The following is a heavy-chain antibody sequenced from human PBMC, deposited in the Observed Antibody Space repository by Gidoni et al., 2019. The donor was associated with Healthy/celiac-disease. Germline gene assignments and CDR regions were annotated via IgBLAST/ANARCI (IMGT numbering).Heavy chain of an antibody. CDR2: IYYSGST. CDR3: ARGRYSSSSRALHGFDY. J-gene: IGHJ4*02. CDR1: GGSISSGDYS. V-gene: IGHV4-30-4*01. D-gene: IGHD6-6*01. Sequence: VQLQESGPGLVKPSQTLSLTCTVSGGSISSGDYSWSWIRQPPGKGLEWIAYIYYSGSTYYNPSLKSRVTISVDTSKNQFSLKLSSVTAADTAVYYCARGRYSSSSRALHGFDYWGQGTLVTVSS.